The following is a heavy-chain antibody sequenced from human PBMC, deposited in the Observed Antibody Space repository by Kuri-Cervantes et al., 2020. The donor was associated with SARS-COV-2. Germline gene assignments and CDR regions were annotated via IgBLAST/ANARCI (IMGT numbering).Heavy chain of an antibody. CDR1: GFTFSSYA. CDR3: ANLQWLLIDDAFDI. V-gene: IGHV3-23*01. D-gene: IGHD3-22*01. Sequence: GESLKISRAASGFTFSSYAMSWVRQAPGKGLEWVSAISGSGGSTYYADSVKGRFTISRDNSKNTLYLQMNSLRAEDTAVYYCANLQWLLIDDAFDIWGQGTMVTVSS. J-gene: IGHJ3*02. CDR2: ISGSGGST.